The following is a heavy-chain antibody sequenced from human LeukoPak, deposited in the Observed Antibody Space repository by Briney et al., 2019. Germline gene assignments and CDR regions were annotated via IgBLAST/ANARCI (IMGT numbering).Heavy chain of an antibody. V-gene: IGHV4-59*12. Sequence: PSETLSLTCTVSGGSISDYFWSWIRQPPGKGLEWVGYVFYNGSTNYNPSLKSRVTISIDTSKNQFSLKLSSVTAADTAVYYCATSHRSDIAAVPRFDPWGQGTLVTVSS. J-gene: IGHJ5*02. D-gene: IGHD6-13*01. CDR3: ATSHRSDIAAVPRFDP. CDR1: GGSISDYF. CDR2: VFYNGST.